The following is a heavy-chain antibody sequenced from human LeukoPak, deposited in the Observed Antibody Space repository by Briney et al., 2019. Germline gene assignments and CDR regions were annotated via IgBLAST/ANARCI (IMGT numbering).Heavy chain of an antibody. CDR3: AREPRMVVHFDY. J-gene: IGHJ4*02. D-gene: IGHD2-15*01. Sequence: QPGGSLRLSCAASGFTFSSYGMNWVRQAPGKGLEWVSYISSSGSTIYYADSVKGRFTISRDNAKNSLYLQMNSLRAEDTAVYYCAREPRMVVHFDYWGQGTLVTVSS. V-gene: IGHV3-48*03. CDR1: GFTFSSYG. CDR2: ISSSGSTI.